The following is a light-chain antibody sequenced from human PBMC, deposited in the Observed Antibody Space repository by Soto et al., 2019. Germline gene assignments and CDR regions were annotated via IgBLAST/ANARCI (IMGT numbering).Light chain of an antibody. Sequence: DIQMTQSPSSLTASIGDRVTISCRASQGFSNSLAWYQQKPGKVPTLLIYGASILQSGVPSRFSGSGSGTEFTLTISCLQPEDVATYFCQKYDSAPLTVGGGTKVEIK. CDR1: QGFSNS. V-gene: IGKV1-27*01. CDR3: QKYDSAPLT. CDR2: GAS. J-gene: IGKJ4*01.